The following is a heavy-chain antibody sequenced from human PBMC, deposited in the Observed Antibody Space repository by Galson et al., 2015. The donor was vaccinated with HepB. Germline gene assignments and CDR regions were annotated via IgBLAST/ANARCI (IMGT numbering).Heavy chain of an antibody. J-gene: IGHJ4*02. D-gene: IGHD1-14*01. Sequence: SLRLSCAASGFTFSNAWMSWVRQAPGKGLEWVGRIKSKTDGGTTDYAAPVKGRFTISRDDSKNTLYLQMNSLKTEDTAVYYCTTLIYHGLTDYWGQGTLVTVSS. CDR3: TTLIYHGLTDY. V-gene: IGHV3-15*01. CDR2: IKSKTDGGTT. CDR1: GFTFSNAW.